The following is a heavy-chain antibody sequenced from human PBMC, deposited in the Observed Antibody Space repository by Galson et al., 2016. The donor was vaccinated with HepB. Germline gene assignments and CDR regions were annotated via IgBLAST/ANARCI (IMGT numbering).Heavy chain of an antibody. CDR3: ARPGVIRGLDY. D-gene: IGHD2-21*01. Sequence: SLRLSCAASGFIFKDYAMHWVRQAPGKGLEWVSSISWNSGSIGYADSVKGRFTISRDNAKTSLYLQMNSPRAEDTAVYYRARPGVIRGLDYWGQGILVTVSS. CDR1: GFIFKDYA. J-gene: IGHJ4*02. CDR2: ISWNSGSI. V-gene: IGHV3-9*01.